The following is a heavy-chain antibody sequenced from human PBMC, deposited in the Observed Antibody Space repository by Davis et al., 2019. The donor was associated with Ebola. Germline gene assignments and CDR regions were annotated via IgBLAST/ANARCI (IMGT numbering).Heavy chain of an antibody. CDR3: AREIAAAYDY. V-gene: IGHV3-7*01. CDR1: GFTLSYNW. CDR2: IKQDGSEK. Sequence: PGGSLRLSCAASGFTLSYNWMSWVRQAPGKGLEWVANIKQDGSEKYYVDSVKGRFTISRDNAKNTLYLQMNSLRAEDTAVYYCAREIAAAYDYWGQGTLVTVSS. J-gene: IGHJ4*02. D-gene: IGHD6-13*01.